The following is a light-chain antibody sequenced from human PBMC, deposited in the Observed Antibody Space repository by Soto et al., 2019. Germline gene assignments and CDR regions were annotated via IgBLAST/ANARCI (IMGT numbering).Light chain of an antibody. J-gene: IGKJ1*01. V-gene: IGKV3-20*01. CDR2: GAS. CDR1: QSVSSSY. CDR3: QQYGSSPKT. Sequence: EIVLTQSPGTLSLSPGERATLSCRASQSVSSSYLAWYQQKPGQAPRLLIYGASSRATGIPDRFSGSGSGTDXTXXXXXXXXXXFXVYYCQQYGSSPKTFGQGTKVEIK.